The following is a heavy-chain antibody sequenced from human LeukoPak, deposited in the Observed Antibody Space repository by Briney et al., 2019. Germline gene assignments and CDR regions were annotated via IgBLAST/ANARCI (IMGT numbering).Heavy chain of an antibody. V-gene: IGHV3-23*01. J-gene: IGHJ4*02. CDR2: INGGGGST. CDR3: ARGRYSGTTYYFDY. D-gene: IGHD5-12*01. Sequence: GGSLRLSSAASGLTFRNYAMTWVRQVPGKGWGWVSAINGGGGSTYYAGSVKGQFTISRDNSRNTLYLQMNSLRAEDTALYFCARGRYSGTTYYFDYWGQGTLVTVSS. CDR1: GLTFRNYA.